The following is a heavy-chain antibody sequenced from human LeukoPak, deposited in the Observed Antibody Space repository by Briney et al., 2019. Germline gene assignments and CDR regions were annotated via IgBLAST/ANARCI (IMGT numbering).Heavy chain of an antibody. CDR3: ARDTSLIAAAGNY. J-gene: IGHJ4*02. CDR2: IIPIFGTA. V-gene: IGHV1-69*13. Sequence: SVKVSCKASGGTFSSYAISWVRQAPGQGLEWMGGIIPIFGTANYAQKFQGRVTITADESTSTAYMELSSLRSDDTAVYYCARDTSLIAAAGNYWGQGTLVTVSS. D-gene: IGHD6-13*01. CDR1: GGTFSSYA.